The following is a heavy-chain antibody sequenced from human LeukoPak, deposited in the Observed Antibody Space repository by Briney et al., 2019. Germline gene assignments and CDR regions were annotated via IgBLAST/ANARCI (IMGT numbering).Heavy chain of an antibody. J-gene: IGHJ6*03. V-gene: IGHV1-18*04. D-gene: IGHD1-26*01. CDR2: ISAYNGNT. CDR1: GYTFTGYY. Sequence: GASVKVSCKASGYTFTGYYMHWVRQAPGQGLEWMGWISAYNGNTNYAQKLQGRVTMTTDTSTSTAYMELRSLRSDDTAVYYCARAPIVGATVGYYYYMDVWGKGTTVTISS. CDR3: ARAPIVGATVGYYYYMDV.